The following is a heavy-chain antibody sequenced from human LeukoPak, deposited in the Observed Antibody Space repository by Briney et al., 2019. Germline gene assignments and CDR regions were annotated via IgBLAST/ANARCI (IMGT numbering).Heavy chain of an antibody. V-gene: IGHV3-23*01. D-gene: IGHD5-12*01. CDR2: ISAGGGST. J-gene: IGHJ4*02. CDR1: GFTFSIYA. Sequence: GGSLRLSCAASGFTFSIYAMNWVRQAPGKGLEWVSVISAGGGSTYYADSVKGRFTISRDNAKNSLYLQMNSLRAEDTAVYYCARGWISDSFDYWGQGTLVTVSS. CDR3: ARGWISDSFDY.